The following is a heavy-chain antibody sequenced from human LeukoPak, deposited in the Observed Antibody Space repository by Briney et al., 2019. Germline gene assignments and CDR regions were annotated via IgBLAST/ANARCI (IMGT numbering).Heavy chain of an antibody. J-gene: IGHJ4*02. V-gene: IGHV3-74*01. CDR3: ARGSSGWYGIDY. CDR2: TKSDGSST. Sequence: GGSLRLSCGASGFTFSSHWMHWVRQAPGKGLVWVSRTKSDGSSTNYADSVQGRFAISRDNAKNTLYLQMNSLRAEDTAVYYCARGSSGWYGIDYWGQGALVNVSS. D-gene: IGHD6-19*01. CDR1: GFTFSSHW.